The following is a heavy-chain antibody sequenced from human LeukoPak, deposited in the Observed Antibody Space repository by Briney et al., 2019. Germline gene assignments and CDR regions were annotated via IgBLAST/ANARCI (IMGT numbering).Heavy chain of an antibody. J-gene: IGHJ3*02. V-gene: IGHV3-9*01. Sequence: GGSLRLSCAASGFTFDDYAMHWVRQAPGKGLEWVSGISRDSGSIGYADSVKCRFNLSRDNDMNSLHLQIKRLGAEHTALYCCAKDFGWGSNYPRPGTMRDSFDMGGQGTMVTVSS. CDR3: AKDFGWGSNYPRPGTMRDSFDM. D-gene: IGHD3-10*01. CDR1: GFTFDDYA. CDR2: ISRDSGSI.